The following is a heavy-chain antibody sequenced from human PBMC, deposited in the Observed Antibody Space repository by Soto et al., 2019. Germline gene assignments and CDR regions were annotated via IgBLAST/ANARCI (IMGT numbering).Heavy chain of an antibody. D-gene: IGHD2-21*01. CDR3: ARGLVVYCGGDCYPKSFDY. CDR2: ISGSGGNT. Sequence: PGGSLRLSCAASGFTFSSYAMSWVRQAPGKGLEWVSAISGSGGNTYYADSVKGRFTISRDNSKNTLYLQMNSLRAEDTAVYYCARGLVVYCGGDCYPKSFDYCGQGTLVTVSS. V-gene: IGHV3-23*01. CDR1: GFTFSSYA. J-gene: IGHJ4*02.